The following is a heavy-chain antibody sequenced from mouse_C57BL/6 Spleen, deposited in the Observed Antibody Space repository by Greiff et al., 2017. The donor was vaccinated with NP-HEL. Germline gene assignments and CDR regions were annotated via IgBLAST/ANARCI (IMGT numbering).Heavy chain of an antibody. CDR3: ARWFYGSSYNWYFDV. D-gene: IGHD1-1*01. CDR2: INPNNGGT. CDR1: GYTFTDYN. V-gene: IGHV1-22*01. J-gene: IGHJ1*03. Sequence: VQLQQSGPELVKPGASVKMSCKASGYTFTDYNMHWVKQSHGKSLEWIGYINPNNGGTSYNQKFKGKATLTVNKSSSTAYMELRSLTSEDSAVYYCARWFYGSSYNWYFDVWGTGTTVTVSS.